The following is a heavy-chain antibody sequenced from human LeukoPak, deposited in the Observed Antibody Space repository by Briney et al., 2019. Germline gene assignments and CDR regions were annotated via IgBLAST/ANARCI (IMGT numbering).Heavy chain of an antibody. V-gene: IGHV1-69*13. CDR2: IIPIFGKA. CDR3: ARVAGGRYCSTTTCYMRGWFDP. J-gene: IGHJ5*02. CDR1: GYTFTSYA. Sequence: ASVKVSCKASGYTFTSYAMNWVRQAPGQGLEWMGGIIPIFGKANYAQKFQGRVTITADESTSTAYMELSGLRSEDTAVYYCARVAGGRYCSTTTCYMRGWFDPWGQGTLVTVSS. D-gene: IGHD2-2*02.